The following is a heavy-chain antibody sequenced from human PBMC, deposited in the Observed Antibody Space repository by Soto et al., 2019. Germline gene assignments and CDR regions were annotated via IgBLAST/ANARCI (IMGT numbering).Heavy chain of an antibody. CDR1: GYTFTSYD. CDR3: ARGGRGYSYGSYYYYGMDV. V-gene: IGHV1-8*01. J-gene: IGHJ6*02. D-gene: IGHD5-18*01. Sequence: ASVKVSCKASGYTFTSYDINWVRQATGQGLEWMGWMNPNSGNTGYAQKFQGRVTMTRNTSISTAYMGLSSLRSEDTAVYYCARGGRGYSYGSYYYYGMDVWGQGTTVTVSS. CDR2: MNPNSGNT.